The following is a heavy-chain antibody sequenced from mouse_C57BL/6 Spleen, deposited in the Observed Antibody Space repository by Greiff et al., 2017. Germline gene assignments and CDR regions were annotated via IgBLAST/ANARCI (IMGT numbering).Heavy chain of an antibody. CDR1: GFSLTSYG. Sequence: QVQLKESGPGLVAPSQSLSITCTVSGFSLTSYGVHWVRQPPGKGLEWLVVIWSDGSTTYNSALKSRLSISKDNSKSQVFLKMNSLQTDDTAMYYCARHGGIYYDYDRDYYAMDYWGQGTAVTVSS. V-gene: IGHV2-6-1*01. J-gene: IGHJ4*01. D-gene: IGHD2-4*01. CDR2: IWSDGST. CDR3: ARHGGIYYDYDRDYYAMDY.